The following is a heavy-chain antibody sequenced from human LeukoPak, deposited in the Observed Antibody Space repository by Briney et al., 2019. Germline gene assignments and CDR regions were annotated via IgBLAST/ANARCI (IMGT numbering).Heavy chain of an antibody. CDR2: IGGSDSIV. V-gene: IGHV3-11*01. Sequence: GGSLTLSCGASEFNVNDYYMSLVRQAPGKGLEWISDIGGSDSIVAYAGSVEGRFTISRDIAKNSLFLQMNSLRADDTAVYYCARELVAGTFDHWGQGILVTVSS. D-gene: IGHD1-7*01. CDR1: EFNVNDYY. J-gene: IGHJ4*02. CDR3: ARELVAGTFDH.